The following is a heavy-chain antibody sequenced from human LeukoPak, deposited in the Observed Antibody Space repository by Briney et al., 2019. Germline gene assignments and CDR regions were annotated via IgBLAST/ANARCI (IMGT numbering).Heavy chain of an antibody. CDR2: IYPGDSDT. D-gene: IGHD6-19*01. CDR1: GYSFTSYW. Sequence: GESLKISCKGSGYSFTSYWIAWVRPMPGKGLEWMGIIYPGDSDTRYSPSFQGQVTISADKSINTAYLQWSSLKASDTAMYYCARHGILAVTSPGWYFGLWGRGTLVTVSS. J-gene: IGHJ2*01. V-gene: IGHV5-51*01. CDR3: ARHGILAVTSPGWYFGL.